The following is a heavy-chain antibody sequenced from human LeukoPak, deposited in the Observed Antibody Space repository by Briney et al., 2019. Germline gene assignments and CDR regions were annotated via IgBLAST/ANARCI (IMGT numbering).Heavy chain of an antibody. Sequence: GGSLRLSCAASGFTFSNAWMSWLRQAPGKGLEWVGRIKSKTDGGTTYYAAPVKGRSTISRDDSKNTLYLQMNSLKTEDTAVYYCTTDRDYGDYVGYFDYWGQGTLVTVSS. D-gene: IGHD4-17*01. J-gene: IGHJ4*02. CDR2: IKSKTDGGTT. V-gene: IGHV3-15*01. CDR1: GFTFSNAW. CDR3: TTDRDYGDYVGYFDY.